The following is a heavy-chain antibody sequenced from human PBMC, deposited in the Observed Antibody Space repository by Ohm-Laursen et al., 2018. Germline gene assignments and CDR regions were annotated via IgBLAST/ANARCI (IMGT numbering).Heavy chain of an antibody. J-gene: IGHJ4*02. CDR3: AKAMYYYDSSGYFPCADY. Sequence: SLRLSCTASGFTFDDYAMHWVRQAPGKGLEWVSAISGSGCSTYYADSVKGRFTISRDNSKNTLYLQMNSLRAEDTAVYYCAKAMYYYDSSGYFPCADYWGQGTLVTVSS. CDR2: ISGSGCST. D-gene: IGHD3-22*01. V-gene: IGHV3-23*01. CDR1: GFTFDDYA.